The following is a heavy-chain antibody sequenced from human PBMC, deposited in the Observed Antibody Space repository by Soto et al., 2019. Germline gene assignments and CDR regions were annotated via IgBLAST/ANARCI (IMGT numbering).Heavy chain of an antibody. V-gene: IGHV3-23*01. CDR2: ISGSGGST. CDR3: AKLSTLALHDYGDYELDDSRGRIEFDY. Sequence: GGSLRLSCAASGFTFSSYALSWVRQAPGKGLEWVSAISGSGGSTYYADSVKGRFTISRDNSKNTLYLQMNSLRAEDTAVYYCAKLSTLALHDYGDYELDDSRGRIEFDYWGQGTLVTVSS. CDR1: GFTFSSYA. D-gene: IGHD4-17*01. J-gene: IGHJ4*02.